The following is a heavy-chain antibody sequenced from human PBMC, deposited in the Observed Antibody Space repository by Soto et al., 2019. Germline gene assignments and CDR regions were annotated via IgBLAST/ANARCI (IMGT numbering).Heavy chain of an antibody. Sequence: SETLSVTWTVSGGSISSYYWSWIRQPPGKGLEWIGYICYSGSTNYNPSLKSRVTMSKDTAKNQFSLKLKSVTAADTAVYFCAHTGGQSGWFDPWGQGTLVTVSS. CDR2: ICYSGST. CDR3: AHTGGQSGWFDP. J-gene: IGHJ5*02. V-gene: IGHV4-59*01. CDR1: GGSISSYY.